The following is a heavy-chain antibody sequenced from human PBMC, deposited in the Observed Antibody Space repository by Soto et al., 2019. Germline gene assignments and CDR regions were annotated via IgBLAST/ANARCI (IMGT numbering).Heavy chain of an antibody. Sequence: SVKVSCKASGGTFSSYAISWVRQAPGQGLEWMGGIIPIFGTANYAQKFQGRVTITADESTSTAYMELSSLRSEDTAVYYCARDGYYDSSGYYQTPFDYWGQGTLVTVSS. CDR3: ARDGYYDSSGYYQTPFDY. CDR2: IIPIFGTA. V-gene: IGHV1-69*13. J-gene: IGHJ4*02. CDR1: GGTFSSYA. D-gene: IGHD3-22*01.